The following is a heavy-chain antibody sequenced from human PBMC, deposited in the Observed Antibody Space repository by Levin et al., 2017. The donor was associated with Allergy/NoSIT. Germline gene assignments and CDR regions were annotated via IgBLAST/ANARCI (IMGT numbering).Heavy chain of an antibody. CDR3: TRGPLEGWLVFGY. J-gene: IGHJ4*02. D-gene: IGHD6-19*01. CDR1: GGSISSYY. CDR2: ISNSGST. Sequence: SETLSLTCTVSGGSISSYYWNWIRQPPGKGLEWIGYISNSGSTDYNPSLKSRVTISADTSKNQISLKLSSVTAADTAVYYCTRGPLEGWLVFGYWGQGTRVTVSS. V-gene: IGHV4-59*01.